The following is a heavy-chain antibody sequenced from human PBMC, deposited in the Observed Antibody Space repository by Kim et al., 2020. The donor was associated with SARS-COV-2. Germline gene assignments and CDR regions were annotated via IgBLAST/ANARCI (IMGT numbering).Heavy chain of an antibody. V-gene: IGHV3-64D*06. J-gene: IGHJ6*02. D-gene: IGHD5-12*01. CDR2: ISSNGGST. Sequence: GGSLRLSCSASGFTFSSYAMHWVRQAPGKGLEYVSAISSNGGSTYYADSVKGRFTISRDNSKNTLYLQMSSLRAEDTAVYYCVNLNLGDAWWLRYYYYYGMDVWGQGTTVTVSS. CDR1: GFTFSSYA. CDR3: VNLNLGDAWWLRYYYYYGMDV.